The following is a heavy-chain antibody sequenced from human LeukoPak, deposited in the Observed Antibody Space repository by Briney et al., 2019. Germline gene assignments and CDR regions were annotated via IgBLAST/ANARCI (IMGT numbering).Heavy chain of an antibody. CDR1: GFTFNNYA. J-gene: IGHJ5*02. D-gene: IGHD6-19*01. CDR3: AKQGGNGWAWLDP. Sequence: GGSLRLSCAASGFTFNNYAMTWVRRAPGKGLEWVSAISGSGYNTYYADSVKGRFTISRDTSKNTVYLQMSSLRAEDTALYYCAKQGGNGWAWLDPWGQGTLVTVSS. V-gene: IGHV3-23*01. CDR2: ISGSGYNT.